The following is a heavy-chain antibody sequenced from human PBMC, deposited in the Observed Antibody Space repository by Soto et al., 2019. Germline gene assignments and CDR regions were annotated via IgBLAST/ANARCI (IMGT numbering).Heavy chain of an antibody. CDR1: GGSITTNW. V-gene: IGHV4-4*02. CDR3: ARHIAVPRTRGFDY. Sequence: QVHLQESGPGLVKPSGTLSLTCAVSGGSITTNWWSWVRQPPGKGLEWIGEIYHSGTTNYNPSLRGRGTISVDKSNTQFSLNLNSVTAAASAIYYCARHIAVPRTRGFDYWGQGNLVTVSS. CDR2: IYHSGTT. D-gene: IGHD6-19*01. J-gene: IGHJ4*02.